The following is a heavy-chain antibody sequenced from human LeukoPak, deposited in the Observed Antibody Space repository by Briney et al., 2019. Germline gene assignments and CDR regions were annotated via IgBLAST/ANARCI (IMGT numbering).Heavy chain of an antibody. Sequence: GSLRFPCTALGFTFGAFAMSWAGQAPGKGLEWVGFIRSKTFGGTTEYAASVKGRFTISRDDSTTIAYLQMNRLKTEETAMYYCTRASSSTWSYYYYYMDVWGKGTTVTVSS. CDR2: IRSKTFGGTT. D-gene: IGHD6-13*01. CDR3: TRASSSTWSYYYYYMDV. V-gene: IGHV3-49*04. J-gene: IGHJ6*03. CDR1: GFTFGAFA.